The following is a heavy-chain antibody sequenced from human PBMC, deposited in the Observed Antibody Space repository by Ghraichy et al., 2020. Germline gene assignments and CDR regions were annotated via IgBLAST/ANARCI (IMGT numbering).Heavy chain of an antibody. V-gene: IGHV3-23*01. Sequence: GGSLRLSCAASGFTFSSYAMSWVRQAPGKGLEWVSAISGSGGSTYYADSVKGRFTISRDNSKNTLYLQMNSLRAEDTAVYYCAKPLRITIFGVAPYGMDVWGQGTTVTVSS. CDR2: ISGSGGST. J-gene: IGHJ6*02. CDR1: GFTFSSYA. CDR3: AKPLRITIFGVAPYGMDV. D-gene: IGHD3-3*01.